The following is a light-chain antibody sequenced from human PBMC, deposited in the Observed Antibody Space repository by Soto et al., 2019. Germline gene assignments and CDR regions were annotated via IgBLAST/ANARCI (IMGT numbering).Light chain of an antibody. CDR2: GPS. V-gene: IGKV3D-15*01. Sequence: EIVMTQSPVTLSVSPGERATLSCRASQSVGSNLAWYQQKPGQSPRLLIYGPSTRATGIPARFSASGSGTVFTLTISSLQSEDFAVYYCQQYDNWPRTFGQGTKVDIK. CDR1: QSVGSN. J-gene: IGKJ1*01. CDR3: QQYDNWPRT.